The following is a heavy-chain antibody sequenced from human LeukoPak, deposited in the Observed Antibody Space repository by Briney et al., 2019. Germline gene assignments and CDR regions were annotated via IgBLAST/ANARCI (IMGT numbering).Heavy chain of an antibody. V-gene: IGHV1-18*01. Sequence: GASVTVSCKASGYTFTSYGISWVRQAPGQGLEWMGWISAYNGNTHYAQKLQGRVTMTTDTSTSTVYMELRSLRSDDTAVYYCARDGTMSTRAPGGVPDYWGQGTLVTVSS. J-gene: IGHJ4*02. CDR3: ARDGTMSTRAPGGVPDY. CDR1: GYTFTSYG. CDR2: ISAYNGNT. D-gene: IGHD3-10*02.